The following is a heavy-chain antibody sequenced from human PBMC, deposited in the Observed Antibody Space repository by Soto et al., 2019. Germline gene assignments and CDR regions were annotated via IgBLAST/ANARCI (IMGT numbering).Heavy chain of an antibody. J-gene: IGHJ4*02. CDR3: AISGHYYDSSWDY. D-gene: IGHD3-22*01. CDR2: FDPEDGET. Sequence: ASVKVSCKVSGYTLTELSMHWVRQAPGKGPEWMGGFDPEDGETIYAQKFQGRVTMTEDTSTDTAYMELSSLRSEDTAVYYCAISGHYYDSSWDYWGQGTLVTVSS. CDR1: GYTLTELS. V-gene: IGHV1-24*01.